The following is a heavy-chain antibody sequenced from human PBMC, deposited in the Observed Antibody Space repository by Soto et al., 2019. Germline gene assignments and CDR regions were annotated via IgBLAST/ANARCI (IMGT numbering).Heavy chain of an antibody. Sequence: GGSLRLSCAVSGGTFNRHAINWVRQAPGKGLEWVAVISLDGKNKYYGDSVEGRFTVSRENFNNTVYLQMNSLRGEDTAVYFCAKGGYYSLFDIWGQGTMVTVSS. D-gene: IGHD3-16*01. CDR1: GGTFNRHA. J-gene: IGHJ3*02. CDR2: ISLDGKNK. V-gene: IGHV3-30*04. CDR3: AKGGYYSLFDI.